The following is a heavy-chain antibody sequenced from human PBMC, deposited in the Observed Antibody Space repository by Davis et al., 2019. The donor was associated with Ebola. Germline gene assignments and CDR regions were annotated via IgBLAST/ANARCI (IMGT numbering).Heavy chain of an antibody. V-gene: IGHV4-59*01. CDR1: SGSISAYY. CDR2: IYYSGSI. J-gene: IGHJ4*02. CDR3: SRHGGYDYFDY. D-gene: IGHD3-16*01. Sequence: MPSETLSLTCTVSSGSISAYYWSWIRQPPGKGLEWIGYIYYSGSINYNPSLKSRVTISVDTSKNQFSLKLRSVTAAGTAMYCCSRHGGYDYFDYWGQGTLVTVSS.